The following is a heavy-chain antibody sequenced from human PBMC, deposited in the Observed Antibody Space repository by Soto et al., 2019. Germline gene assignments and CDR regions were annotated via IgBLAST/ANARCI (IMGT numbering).Heavy chain of an antibody. CDR1: GYSIASGYY. CDR3: ARTFDYYGMDV. J-gene: IGHJ6*02. Sequence: PSETLSLTCAVSGYSIASGYYWAWIRQSPGKGLAWIGSIYHAGSVYYNPSLNSRVAVSLDTSKNHFSLKLTSVTAADTAVYYCARTFDYYGMDVWGQGTTVTVSS. CDR2: IYHAGSV. V-gene: IGHV4-38-2*01.